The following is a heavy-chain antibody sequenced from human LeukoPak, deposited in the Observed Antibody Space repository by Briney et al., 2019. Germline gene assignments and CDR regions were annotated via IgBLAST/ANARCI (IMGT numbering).Heavy chain of an antibody. J-gene: IGHJ3*02. Sequence: SVKVSCKASGFTFTSSAMQWVRQARGQRLEWIGWIVVGSGNTNYAQKFQERVTITRDMSTSTAYMELSSLRAEDTAVYYCAKDLWYSSSWYPDAFDIWGQGTMVTVSS. CDR3: AKDLWYSSSWYPDAFDI. V-gene: IGHV1-58*02. D-gene: IGHD6-13*01. CDR1: GFTFTSSA. CDR2: IVVGSGNT.